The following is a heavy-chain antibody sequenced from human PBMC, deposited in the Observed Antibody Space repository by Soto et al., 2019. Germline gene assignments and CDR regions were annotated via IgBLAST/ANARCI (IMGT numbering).Heavy chain of an antibody. CDR3: AKDRGLVLSFYFDY. D-gene: IGHD6-19*01. CDR2: ISWNSGSI. CDR1: GFTFDDYA. J-gene: IGHJ4*02. Sequence: EVQLVESGGGLVQPGRSLRLSCAASGFTFDDYAMHWVRQAPGKGLEWVSGISWNSGSIGYADSVKGRFTISRDNAKNSLYLQMNSLRAEDTALYYCAKDRGLVLSFYFDYSGQGTLVTVSS. V-gene: IGHV3-9*01.